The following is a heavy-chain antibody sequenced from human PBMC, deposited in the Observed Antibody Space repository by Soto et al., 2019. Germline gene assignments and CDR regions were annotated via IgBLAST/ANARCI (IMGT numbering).Heavy chain of an antibody. CDR1: GFTFGSYW. D-gene: IGHD6-6*01. CDR2: IKQDGSEK. J-gene: IGHJ4*02. V-gene: IGHV3-7*01. Sequence: PGGSLRLSCAASGFTFGSYWMTWVRQAPGKGLEWVANIKQDGSEKYYVDSVKGRFTISRDNAKNSLYLQMNSLRAEDTAVYYCAADPRPQLVPIDYWGQGTLVTVSS. CDR3: AADPRPQLVPIDY.